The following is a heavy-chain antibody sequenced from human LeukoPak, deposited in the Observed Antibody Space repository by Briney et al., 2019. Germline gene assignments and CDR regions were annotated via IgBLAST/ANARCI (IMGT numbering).Heavy chain of an antibody. D-gene: IGHD3-10*01. CDR3: AGGKTQYYKNSRGFGEFDY. V-gene: IGHV1-18*01. CDR1: GYTFTSYG. J-gene: IGHJ4*02. CDR2: ISAYNGNT. Sequence: ASVKVSCKASGYTFTSYGISWVRQAPGQGLEWMGWISAYNGNTNYAQKLQGRVTMTTDTSTSTASMELRGLRSDDTAVFYWAGGKTQYYKNSRGFGEFDYWGKEPLFTVSS.